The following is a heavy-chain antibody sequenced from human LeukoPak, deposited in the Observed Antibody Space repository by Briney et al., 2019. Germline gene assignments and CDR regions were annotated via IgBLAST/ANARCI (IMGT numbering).Heavy chain of an antibody. J-gene: IGHJ4*02. D-gene: IGHD3-3*01. V-gene: IGHV4-59*01. CDR1: GGSITSYY. CDR3: ARDPSFAAGYFDY. Sequence: LETLSLTCTVSGGSITSYYWSWIRQPPGKGLEWVGYIYYSGSTNYNPSLKSRVTISVDTSKNQFSLKLSSVTAADTAVYYCARDPSFAAGYFDYWGQGTLVTVSS. CDR2: IYYSGST.